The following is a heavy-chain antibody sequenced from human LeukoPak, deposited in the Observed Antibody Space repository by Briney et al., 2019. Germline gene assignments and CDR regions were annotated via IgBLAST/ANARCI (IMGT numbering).Heavy chain of an antibody. V-gene: IGHV1-69*04. Sequence: ASVKVSCKASGGTFSSYAISWVRLAPGQGLEWMGRIIPIFGIANYAQKFQGRVTITADKSTSTAYMELSSLRSEDTAVYYCAESPLGATSVNFDCWGQGTLVTVSS. J-gene: IGHJ4*02. CDR3: AESPLGATSVNFDC. D-gene: IGHD1-26*01. CDR1: GGTFSSYA. CDR2: IIPIFGIA.